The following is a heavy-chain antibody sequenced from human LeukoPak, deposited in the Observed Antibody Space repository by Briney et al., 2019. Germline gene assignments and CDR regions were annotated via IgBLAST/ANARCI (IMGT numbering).Heavy chain of an antibody. CDR3: ARESGSSGWYFDY. D-gene: IGHD6-19*01. CDR2: ISYDGSNK. CDR1: GFTLSSSW. Sequence: GGSLRLSFVNSGFTLSSSWMHGVRKPPGEGREWVAFISYDGSNKYYADSVKGRFTISRDNSKNTLYLQMNSLRAEDTAVYYCARESGSSGWYFDYWGQGTLVTVSS. V-gene: IGHV3-30*03. J-gene: IGHJ4*02.